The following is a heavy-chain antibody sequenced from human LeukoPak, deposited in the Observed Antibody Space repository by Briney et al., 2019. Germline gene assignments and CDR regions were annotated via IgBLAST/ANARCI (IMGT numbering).Heavy chain of an antibody. J-gene: IGHJ4*02. V-gene: IGHV3-15*01. D-gene: IGHD4-11*01. Sequence: GGSLRLSCAASGFTFSDAWMSWVRQAPGKGLELVGRIKSKTDGGTTDYAAPVKGRFTISRDDSKNTLYLQMNSLKTEDTAVYYCTTALTTVSADFDYWGQGTLVTVSS. CDR2: IKSKTDGGTT. CDR1: GFTFSDAW. CDR3: TTALTTVSADFDY.